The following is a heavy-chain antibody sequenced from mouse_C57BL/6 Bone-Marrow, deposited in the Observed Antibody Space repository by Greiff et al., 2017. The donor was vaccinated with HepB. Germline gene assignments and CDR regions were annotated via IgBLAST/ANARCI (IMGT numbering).Heavy chain of an antibody. CDR3: TTRNWDVRFAY. D-gene: IGHD4-1*01. CDR2: IDPEDGDT. J-gene: IGHJ3*01. Sequence: EVQLQQSGAELVRPGASVKLSCTASGFNIKDYYMHWVKQRPEQGLEWIGRIDPEDGDTEYAPKFQGKATMTADTSSNTAYLQLSSLTSEDTAVYYCTTRNWDVRFAYWGQGTLVTVSA. CDR1: GFNIKDYY. V-gene: IGHV14-1*01.